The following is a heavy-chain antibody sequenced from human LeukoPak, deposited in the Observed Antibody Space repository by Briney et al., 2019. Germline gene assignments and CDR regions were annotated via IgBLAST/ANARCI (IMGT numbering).Heavy chain of an antibody. CDR2: ISYDGSNK. CDR1: GFIFSSYA. V-gene: IGHV3-30*04. CDR3: ARGGSSWDFAFDI. Sequence: GGSLRLSCAASGFIFSSYAMHWVRQAPGKGLEGVAVISYDGSNKYYADSVKGRFTISRDNSKNTLYLKMNSLRAEDTAVYYCARGGSSWDFAFDIWGQGTMVTVSS. J-gene: IGHJ3*02. D-gene: IGHD6-13*01.